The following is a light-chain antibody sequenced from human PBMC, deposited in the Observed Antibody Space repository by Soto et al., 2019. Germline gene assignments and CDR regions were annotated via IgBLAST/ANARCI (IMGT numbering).Light chain of an antibody. J-gene: IGKJ5*01. CDR1: QSIANH. CDR2: AAS. V-gene: IGKV1-39*01. Sequence: DIPMTQSPSSLSASVGDRVTITCRASQSIANHLNWYHQKPGSAPKLLIFAASSLQSGVPSRLSGSGSGTDFTLTISSLQPEDFAIYYCQQTHSFPITFGQGTRLEIK. CDR3: QQTHSFPIT.